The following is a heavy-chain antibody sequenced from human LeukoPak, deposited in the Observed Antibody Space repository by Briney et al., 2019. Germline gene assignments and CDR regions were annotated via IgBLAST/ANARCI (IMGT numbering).Heavy chain of an antibody. J-gene: IGHJ3*02. CDR1: GGSISSGGYY. Sequence: SETLSLTCTVSGGSISSGGYYWSWIRQPAGKGLEWIGRIYTSGSTNYNPSLKSRVTISVDTSKNQFSLKLSSVTAADTAVYYCARSLFPAFDIWGQGTMVTVSS. CDR2: IYTSGST. CDR3: ARSLFPAFDI. V-gene: IGHV4-61*02. D-gene: IGHD2-21*01.